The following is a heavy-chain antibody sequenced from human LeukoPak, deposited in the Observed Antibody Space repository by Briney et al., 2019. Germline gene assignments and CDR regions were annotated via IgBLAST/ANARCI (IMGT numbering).Heavy chain of an antibody. J-gene: IGHJ4*02. D-gene: IGHD6-19*01. CDR3: ARDLSSGWYYFDY. Sequence: SGGSLRLSCAVSGFTFSSYAMHWVRQAPGKGLEYVSGISSNGGSTYYADSVKGRFTISRDNSKNTLYLQMGGLRAEDMAVYYCARDLSSGWYYFDYWGQGTLVTVSS. CDR2: ISSNGGST. V-gene: IGHV3-64*02. CDR1: GFTFSSYA.